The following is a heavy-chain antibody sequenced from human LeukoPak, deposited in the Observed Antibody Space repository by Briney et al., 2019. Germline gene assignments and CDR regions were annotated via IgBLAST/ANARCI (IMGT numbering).Heavy chain of an antibody. Sequence: ASVKVSCKASVYTFTSYGISWVRQAPGQGLEWMGWISAYNGNTNYAQKLQGRVTMTTDTSTSTAYMELRSLRSDDTAVYYCARLNKYYYDSSGYFDYWGQGTLVTVSS. J-gene: IGHJ4*02. CDR2: ISAYNGNT. CDR1: VYTFTSYG. V-gene: IGHV1-18*01. CDR3: ARLNKYYYDSSGYFDY. D-gene: IGHD3-22*01.